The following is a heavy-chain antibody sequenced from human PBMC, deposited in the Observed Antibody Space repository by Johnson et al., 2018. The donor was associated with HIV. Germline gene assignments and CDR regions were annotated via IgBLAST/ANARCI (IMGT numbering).Heavy chain of an antibody. CDR2: ISYDGSNK. D-gene: IGHD2-2*01. V-gene: IGHV3-30-3*01. CDR1: GFTFSSYA. Sequence: VQLVESGGGVVQPGRSLRLSCAASGFTFSSYAMHWVRQAPGKGLEWVAVISYDGSNKYYADSVKGRFTISRDNSKNTLYLQMNSLRAEDTAVYYCARGGSSTSLDAFDILGQGTMVTVSS. J-gene: IGHJ3*02. CDR3: ARGGSSTSLDAFDI.